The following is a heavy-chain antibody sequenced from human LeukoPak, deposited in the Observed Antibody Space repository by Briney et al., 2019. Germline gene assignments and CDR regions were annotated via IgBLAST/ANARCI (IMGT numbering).Heavy chain of an antibody. D-gene: IGHD3-3*01. V-gene: IGHV4-59*01. Sequence: SETLSLTCTVSGGSISSYYWSWIRQPPGKGLEWIGYIYYSGSTKYNPSPKSRVTISVDTSRNQFSLKLSSVTAADTAVYYCARDLSWSGYLGSWFDPWGQGTLVTVSS. CDR2: IYYSGST. CDR3: ARDLSWSGYLGSWFDP. CDR1: GGSISSYY. J-gene: IGHJ5*02.